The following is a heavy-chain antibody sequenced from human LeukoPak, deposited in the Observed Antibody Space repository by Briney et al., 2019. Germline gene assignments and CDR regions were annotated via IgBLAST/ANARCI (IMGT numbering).Heavy chain of an antibody. CDR1: GFTFTSYA. Sequence: PGGSLRLSCAASGFTFTSYAMSWVRQAPGEGLEWVSAISGSGGSTYYADSVEGRFTISRDNSKNTLYLQMNSLRAEDTAVYYCAKPRPSYSSSWYDHWGQGTLVTVSS. CDR2: ISGSGGST. V-gene: IGHV3-23*01. CDR3: AKPRPSYSSSWYDH. J-gene: IGHJ5*02. D-gene: IGHD6-13*01.